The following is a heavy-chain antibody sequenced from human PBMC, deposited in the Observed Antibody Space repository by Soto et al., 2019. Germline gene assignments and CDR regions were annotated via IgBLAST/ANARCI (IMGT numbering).Heavy chain of an antibody. J-gene: IGHJ4*02. Sequence: SETLSLTCTGSGGSISSGGYYWSWIRQHPGKGLEWIGYIYYSGSTNYNPSLKSRVTISVDTSKNQFSLKLSSVTAADTAVYYCARLDKYYFDYWGQGTLVAVSS. V-gene: IGHV4-31*03. CDR2: IYYSGST. CDR1: GGSISSGGYY. D-gene: IGHD3-22*01. CDR3: ARLDKYYFDY.